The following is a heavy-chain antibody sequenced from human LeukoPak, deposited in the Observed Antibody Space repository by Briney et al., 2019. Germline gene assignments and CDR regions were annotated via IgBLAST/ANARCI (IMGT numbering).Heavy chain of an antibody. CDR2: ISSSSSYI. D-gene: IGHD3-9*01. Sequence: NPGGSLRLSCAASGFTFNSYSMNWVRQAPGKGLEWVSSISSSSSYIYYADSVKGRFTISRDNAKNSLYLQMNSLRAEDTAVYYCARDEGYDILTGYYPAPRWGQGTLVTVSS. J-gene: IGHJ4*02. V-gene: IGHV3-21*01. CDR3: ARDEGYDILTGYYPAPR. CDR1: GFTFNSYS.